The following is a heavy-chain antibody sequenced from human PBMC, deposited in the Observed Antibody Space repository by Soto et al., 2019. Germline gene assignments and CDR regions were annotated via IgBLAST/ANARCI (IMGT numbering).Heavy chain of an antibody. CDR2: ISGSGDGT. Sequence: EVQLLESGGGLVQPGGSLRLSCAASGFTFSSYAMSWVRQAPGKGLEWVSAISGSGDGTYYADSVKGRFTISRDNSKNTLYLQMNGLRAEDTAVHYCAKGLSGTCYSLDYWGQGTLVTVSS. V-gene: IGHV3-23*01. D-gene: IGHD1-26*01. CDR1: GFTFSSYA. J-gene: IGHJ4*02. CDR3: AKGLSGTCYSLDY.